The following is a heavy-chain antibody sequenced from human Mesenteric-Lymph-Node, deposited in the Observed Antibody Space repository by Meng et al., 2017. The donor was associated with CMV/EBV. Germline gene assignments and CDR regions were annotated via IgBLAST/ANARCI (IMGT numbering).Heavy chain of an antibody. CDR2: VNNDGSST. V-gene: IGHV3-74*03. Sequence: LSLSCAASGFTFSSHWMHWVRQAPGKGLVWVSRVNNDGSSTTYADSVKGRFTISRDNAKNTLYLQMNSLRAEDTAVYYCARDRYPSLEFDYWGQGTLVTVSS. CDR1: GFTFSSHW. CDR3: ARDRYPSLEFDY. D-gene: IGHD3-16*02. J-gene: IGHJ4*02.